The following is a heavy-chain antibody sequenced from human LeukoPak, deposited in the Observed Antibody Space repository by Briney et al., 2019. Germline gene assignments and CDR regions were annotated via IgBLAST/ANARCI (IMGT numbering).Heavy chain of an antibody. CDR2: IDWDDDK. CDR3: ARTTYYYDSSGYYYVDY. J-gene: IGHJ4*02. CDR1: GFSLSTSGMC. Sequence: SGPTLVNPTQTLTLTCTFSGFSLSTSGMCVSWIRQPPGKALEWLARIDWDDDKYYGTSLKTRLTISKDTSKNQVVLTMTNMDPVDTATYYCARTTYYYDSSGYYYVDYWGQGTLVTVSS. D-gene: IGHD3-22*01. V-gene: IGHV2-70*11.